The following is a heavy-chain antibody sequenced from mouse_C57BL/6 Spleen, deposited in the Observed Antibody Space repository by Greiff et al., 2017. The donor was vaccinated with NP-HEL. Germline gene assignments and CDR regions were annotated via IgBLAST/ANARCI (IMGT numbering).Heavy chain of an antibody. D-gene: IGHD1-1*01. CDR3: ARSRDYYGSSPFPY. CDR2: INPNNGGT. CDR1: GYTFTDYY. Sequence: EVQLQQSGPELVKPGASVKISCKASGYTFTDYYMNWVKQSHGKSLEWIGDINPNNGGTSYNQKFKGKATLTVDRSSSTAYMELRSLTSEDSAVYYCARSRDYYGSSPFPYWGQGTLVTVSA. V-gene: IGHV1-26*01. J-gene: IGHJ3*01.